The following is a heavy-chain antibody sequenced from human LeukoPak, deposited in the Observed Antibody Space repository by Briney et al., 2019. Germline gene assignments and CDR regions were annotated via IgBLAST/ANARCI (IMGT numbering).Heavy chain of an antibody. CDR3: ARAFALGGAMVTSYWFDP. CDR1: GYTFTDYY. V-gene: IGHV1-2*02. D-gene: IGHD5-18*01. Sequence: ASVKVSCMASGYTFTDYYLHWVRQAPGQGPEWMGWINPKSGGTDSAQKFQGRVTMTSDRSISTAYMELSRLRSDDTAVYYCARAFALGGAMVTSYWFDPWGQGTLVTVSS. CDR2: INPKSGGT. J-gene: IGHJ5*02.